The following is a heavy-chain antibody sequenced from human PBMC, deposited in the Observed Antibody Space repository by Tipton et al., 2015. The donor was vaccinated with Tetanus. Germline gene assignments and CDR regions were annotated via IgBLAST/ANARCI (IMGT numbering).Heavy chain of an antibody. D-gene: IGHD1-14*01. J-gene: IGHJ4*02. CDR2: IYYSGST. CDR3: ARGTGDY. Sequence: TLSLTCAVYGGSFSNYFWRWIRQPPGKGLEWIGYIYYSGSTNYNPSLKSRVTISVDTSKNQFSLKLSSVTAADTAVYYCARGTGDYWGQGTLVTVSS. CDR1: GGSFSNYF. V-gene: IGHV4-59*01.